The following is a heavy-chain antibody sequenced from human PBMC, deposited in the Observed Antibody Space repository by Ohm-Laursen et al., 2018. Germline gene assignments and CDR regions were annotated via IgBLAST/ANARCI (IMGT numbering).Heavy chain of an antibody. CDR2: ISWNSGSI. J-gene: IGHJ4*02. D-gene: IGHD1-26*01. CDR3: AKAPVGWELLGGIFDY. V-gene: IGHV3-9*01. CDR1: GFTFDDYA. Sequence: SLRLSCTASGFTFDDYAMHWVRHAPGKGLEWVSGISWNSGSIGYADSVKGRFTISRDNAKNSLYLQMNSLRAEDTALYYCAKAPVGWELLGGIFDYWGQGTLVTVSS.